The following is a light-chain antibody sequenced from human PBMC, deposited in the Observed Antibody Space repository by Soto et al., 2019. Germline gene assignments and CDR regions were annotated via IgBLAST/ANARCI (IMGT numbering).Light chain of an antibody. CDR3: MQALQTPPWT. J-gene: IGKJ1*01. Sequence: DIVLAQSPLSLPVTPGQPASISCRSSQSLLQSNGYTYLDWYLQKPGQSPQLLIYLTSIRASGVPDRFSGSDSGTDFTLKISKVEAEDVGVYYCMQALQTPPWTFGPGTKVDIK. CDR1: QSLLQSNGYTY. CDR2: LTS. V-gene: IGKV2-28*01.